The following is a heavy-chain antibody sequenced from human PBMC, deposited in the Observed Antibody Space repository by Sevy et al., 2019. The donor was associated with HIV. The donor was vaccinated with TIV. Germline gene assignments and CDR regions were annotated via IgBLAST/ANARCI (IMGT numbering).Heavy chain of an antibody. D-gene: IGHD3-10*01. CDR2: ISGSGGST. CDR3: AKGVYYGSGSHLSGMDV. Sequence: GGSLRLSCAASVFTFSSYARSWVRQAPGKGLEWVSAISGSGGSTYYGDSVKGRFTISRDNSKNTLYLQMNSLRAEDTAVYYCAKGVYYGSGSHLSGMDVWGQGTTVTVSS. CDR1: VFTFSSYA. V-gene: IGHV3-23*01. J-gene: IGHJ6*02.